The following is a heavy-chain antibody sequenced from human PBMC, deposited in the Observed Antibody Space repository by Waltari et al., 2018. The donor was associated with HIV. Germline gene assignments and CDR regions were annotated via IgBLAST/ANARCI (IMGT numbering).Heavy chain of an antibody. D-gene: IGHD3-16*01. Sequence: QLVQSGGEVKQTGESLKISCRVSGFNFTTYWIAWVRQMPGKGLEWMGMIWPSDSDTKYSPSFQGHVTISADRSISTAYLQWSSLRASDTAMYYCASPKGGWLFAFDVWGQGTMVTVSS. J-gene: IGHJ3*01. V-gene: IGHV5-51*01. CDR2: IWPSDSDT. CDR1: GFNFTTYW. CDR3: ASPKGGWLFAFDV.